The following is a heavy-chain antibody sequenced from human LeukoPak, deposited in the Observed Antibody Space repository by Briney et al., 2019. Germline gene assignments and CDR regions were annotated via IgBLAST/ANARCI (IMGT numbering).Heavy chain of an antibody. Sequence: GGSLRLSCAASGFTFSSYWMHWVRQAPGKGLVWVSRINTDGSSTKYADSVKGRFTISRDNSKNTLYLQMNSLRAEDTAVYYCAKEAGYCSSTSCSHFDYWGQGTLVTVSS. V-gene: IGHV3-74*03. CDR2: INTDGSST. CDR3: AKEAGYCSSTSCSHFDY. J-gene: IGHJ4*02. CDR1: GFTFSSYW. D-gene: IGHD2-2*01.